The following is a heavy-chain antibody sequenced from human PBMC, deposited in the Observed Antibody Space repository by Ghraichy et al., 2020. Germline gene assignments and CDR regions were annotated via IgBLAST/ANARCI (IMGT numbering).Heavy chain of an antibody. V-gene: IGHV3-7*03. J-gene: IGHJ4*02. D-gene: IGHD4-17*01. CDR2: IKQDGSEK. Sequence: GESLNISCAASGFTFSSYWMSWVRQAPGKGLEWVANIKQDGSEKYYVDSVKGRFTISRDNAKNSLYLQMNSLRAEDTAVYYCARGGKTTTPPNYWGQGTLVTVSS. CDR3: ARGGKTTTPPNY. CDR1: GFTFSSYW.